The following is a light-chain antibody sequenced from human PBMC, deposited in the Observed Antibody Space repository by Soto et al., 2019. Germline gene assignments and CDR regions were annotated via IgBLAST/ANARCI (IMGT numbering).Light chain of an antibody. V-gene: IGLV2-23*01. CDR3: CSYAGSLV. CDR1: SSDVGSYNL. CDR2: EDT. Sequence: QSVLTQPASVSGSPGQSITISCTGTSSDVGSYNLVSWYQHHPGKAPKLMIYEDTKRPSGVSNRFSGSKSGNTASLTISGLQAEDEADYYCCSYAGSLVFGGGTQLTVL. J-gene: IGLJ2*01.